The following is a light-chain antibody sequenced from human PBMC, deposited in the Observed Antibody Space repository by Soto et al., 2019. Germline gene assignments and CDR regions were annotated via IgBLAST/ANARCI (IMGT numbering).Light chain of an antibody. CDR1: SSDVGGYNY. CDR3: YSYAGSYTFYV. CDR2: DVS. Sequence: QSVLTQPRSVSGSPGQSVTISCTGTSSDVGGYNYVSWYQQHPGKAPKLIIYDVSKRPSGVPDRFSGSKSGNTASLTISGLQAEEEADYYCYSYAGSYTFYVFGTGTKVTVL. V-gene: IGLV2-11*01. J-gene: IGLJ1*01.